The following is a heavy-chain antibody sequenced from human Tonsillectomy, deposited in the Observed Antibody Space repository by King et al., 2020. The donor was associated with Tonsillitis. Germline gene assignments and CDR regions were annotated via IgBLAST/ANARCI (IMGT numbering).Heavy chain of an antibody. V-gene: IGHV4-59*01. CDR3: ARGDIELWLDS. D-gene: IGHD6-19*01. Sequence: VQLQESGPGLVKPSETLSLTCSVSGGSISSYYWSWIRQPPGKGLEWIGNIYYTGSSGSTNYNPSLKSRVTITVDTSKNQFSLRLSSLAAADTAIYFCARGDIELWLDSWGQGTLVIVSS. CDR2: IYYTGSSGST. CDR1: GGSISSYY. J-gene: IGHJ4*02.